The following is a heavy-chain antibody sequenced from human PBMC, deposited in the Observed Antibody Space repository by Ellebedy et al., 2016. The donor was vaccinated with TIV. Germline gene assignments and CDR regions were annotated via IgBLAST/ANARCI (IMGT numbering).Heavy chain of an antibody. CDR1: GFNLSPFA. CDR3: AKGRGGGSDSSAPRYYFDY. CDR2: IYGNGGGI. J-gene: IGHJ4*02. V-gene: IGHV3-23*01. D-gene: IGHD3-22*01. Sequence: GESLKISCTASGFNLSPFAMGWVRQTPGKGLEWVSGIYGNGGGISYSDSVKGRFTISRDNSKNTLYLHMNSLRAEDTAVYYCAKGRGGGSDSSAPRYYFDYWGLGTLVTVSS.